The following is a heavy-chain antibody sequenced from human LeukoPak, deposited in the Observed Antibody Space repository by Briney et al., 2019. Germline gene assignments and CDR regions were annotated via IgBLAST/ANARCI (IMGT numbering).Heavy chain of an antibody. CDR2: IIPIFGTA. J-gene: IGHJ4*02. Sequence: SVKVSCKASGGTFSSYAISWVRQAPGQGLEWMGGIIPIFGTANYAQKFQGRVTITADESTSTAYMELSSLRSEDTAVYYCASGFQWEPHYGRRRRYFDYWGQGTLVTVSS. CDR3: ASGFQWEPHYGRRRRYFDY. V-gene: IGHV1-69*13. CDR1: GGTFSSYA. D-gene: IGHD1-26*01.